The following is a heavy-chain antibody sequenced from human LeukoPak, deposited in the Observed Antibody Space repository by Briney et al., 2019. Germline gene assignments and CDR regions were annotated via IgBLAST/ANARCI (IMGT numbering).Heavy chain of an antibody. Sequence: SETLSLTCTVSGGSISSYYWSWIRQPAGKGLEWIGRIYTSGSTNYNPSLKSRVTMSVDTSKNQFSLKLSSVTAADTAVYYCARGQEVSSVYWYFDLWGRGTLVTVSS. CDR2: IYTSGST. J-gene: IGHJ2*01. CDR3: ARGQEVSSVYWYFDL. V-gene: IGHV4-4*07. D-gene: IGHD2-8*01. CDR1: GGSISSYY.